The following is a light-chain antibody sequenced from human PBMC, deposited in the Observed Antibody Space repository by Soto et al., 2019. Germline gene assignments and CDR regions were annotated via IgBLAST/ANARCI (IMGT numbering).Light chain of an antibody. J-gene: IGKJ1*01. V-gene: IGKV3-20*01. Sequence: EIVLTQSPGTLSLSPGERATLSCRASQSFGSRYLGWYQQMPGQAPRLLIYGASTRAPGIPDRFSGSGSGTDFNLTISRLEPEDFEVYYCQQYGSSQTFGQGTKVDIK. CDR1: QSFGSRY. CDR2: GAS. CDR3: QQYGSSQT.